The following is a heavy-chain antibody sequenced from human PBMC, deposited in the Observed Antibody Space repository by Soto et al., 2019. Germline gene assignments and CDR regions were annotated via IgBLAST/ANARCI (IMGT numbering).Heavy chain of an antibody. CDR2: VYWDDDK. J-gene: IGHJ4*02. Sequence: ITLEESGPTLVKPPETLTLTCTFSVFSLTTGVGVGWVRQPPGKALEWLALVYWDDDKHYTPSLMSRLTITKDISKGQVVLTMTNMDPVDTATYYCATLTADFWGPGTLVTVSS. V-gene: IGHV2-5*02. CDR3: ATLTADF. CDR1: VFSLTTGVG.